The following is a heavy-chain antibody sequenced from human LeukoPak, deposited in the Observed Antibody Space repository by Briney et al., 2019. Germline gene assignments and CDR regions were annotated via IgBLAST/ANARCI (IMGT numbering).Heavy chain of an antibody. CDR2: ISGRGDST. V-gene: IGHV3-23*01. CDR1: GFTFNIYA. D-gene: IGHD6-19*01. CDR3: AKDRGWYNSGWSFDH. Sequence: GGSLRLSCTASGFTFNIYAMSWVRQAPGKGLEWVSAISGRGDSTYYADSVKGRFTISRDNSKNTLYLQMNSLRAEDTAVYYCAKDRGWYNSGWSFDHWGQGALVTVSS. J-gene: IGHJ4*02.